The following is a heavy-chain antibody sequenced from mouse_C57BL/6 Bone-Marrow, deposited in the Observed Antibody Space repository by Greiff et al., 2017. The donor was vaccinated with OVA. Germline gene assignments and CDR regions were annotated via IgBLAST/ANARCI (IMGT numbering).Heavy chain of an antibody. D-gene: IGHD2-2*01. CDR2: IDPEDGDT. CDR1: GFNIKDYY. J-gene: IGHJ1*03. CDR3: TPYLLWLAPLWYFDV. Sequence: EVQLQQSGAELVRPGASVKLSCTASGFNIKDYYMHWVKQRPEQGLAWIGRIDPEDGDTEYAPKFQGKATMTADTSSNTAYLQLSSLTSEDTAVYYCTPYLLWLAPLWYFDVWGTGTTVTVSS. V-gene: IGHV14-1*01.